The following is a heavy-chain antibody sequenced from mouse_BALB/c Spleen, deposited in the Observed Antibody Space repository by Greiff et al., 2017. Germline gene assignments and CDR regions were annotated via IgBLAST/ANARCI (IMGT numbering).Heavy chain of an antibody. CDR1: GFTFSSYA. CDR2: ISSGGST. Sequence: EVMLVESGGGLVKPGGSLKLSCAASGFTFSSYAMSWVRQTPEKRLEWVASISSGGSTYYPDSVKGRFTISRDNARNILYLQMSSLRSEDTAMYYCARTGYYGSSSVFDYWGQGTTLTVSS. V-gene: IGHV5-6-5*01. CDR3: ARTGYYGSSSVFDY. D-gene: IGHD1-1*01. J-gene: IGHJ2*01.